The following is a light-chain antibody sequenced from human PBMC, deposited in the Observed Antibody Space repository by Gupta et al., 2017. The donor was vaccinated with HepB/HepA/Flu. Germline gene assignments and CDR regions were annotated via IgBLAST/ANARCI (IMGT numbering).Light chain of an antibody. CDR1: QGISSY. CDR2: AAS. J-gene: IGKJ4*01. CDR3: QQLKSYLPLT. V-gene: IGKV1-9*01. Sequence: DIQLTPSPSFLSASVGDRVTITCRASQGISSYLAWYQQKPGKAPKLLISAASTLQSGVPSRFSGSGSGTEFTLTISSLQPEDFATDDCQQLKSYLPLTFGGGTKVEIK.